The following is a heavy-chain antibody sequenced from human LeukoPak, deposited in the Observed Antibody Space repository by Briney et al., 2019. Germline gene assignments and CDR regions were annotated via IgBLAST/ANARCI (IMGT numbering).Heavy chain of an antibody. CDR1: GGSVSSYY. V-gene: IGHV4-4*09. Sequence: SETLSLTCTVSGGSVSSYYWSWIRRPPGKGLEWIGYIYTSGNTNSNPSLKSRVTISGDTSKNQFSLKLRSVTAADTAVYYCARHLHSDGSGSYLNWLNPWGQGILVTVSS. CDR2: IYTSGNT. D-gene: IGHD3-10*01. J-gene: IGHJ5*02. CDR3: ARHLHSDGSGSYLNWLNP.